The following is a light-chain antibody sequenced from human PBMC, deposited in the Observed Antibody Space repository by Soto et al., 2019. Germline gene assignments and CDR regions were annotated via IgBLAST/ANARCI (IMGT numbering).Light chain of an antibody. Sequence: QSALTQPPSASGSPGQSVTISCTGTNSDIGVSWYQQHPGKAPQLMIYDVSQRPSGVPDRFSGSKSGNTASLTVAGPQAEDEADYFCSSYTGSNTYVFGTGTKLTVL. J-gene: IGLJ1*01. CDR2: DVS. CDR1: NSDIGV. V-gene: IGLV2-8*01. CDR3: SSYTGSNTYV.